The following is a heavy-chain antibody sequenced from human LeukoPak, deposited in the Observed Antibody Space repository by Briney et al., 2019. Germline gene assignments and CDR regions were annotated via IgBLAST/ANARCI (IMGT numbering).Heavy chain of an antibody. J-gene: IGHJ6*02. CDR3: ARGGSGYDSFYYYGMDV. CDR1: LGSTSGHM. D-gene: IGHD5-12*01. V-gene: IGHV4-59*11. CDR2: IYDSVGT. Sequence: PSETLSVSSVEPLGSTSGHMPCSIWQPLGKGLEWIGYIYDSVGTNYSPSLKSRVTISVDTSKNQFSLKLSSVTAADTAVYYCARGGSGYDSFYYYGMDVWGQGTTVTVSS.